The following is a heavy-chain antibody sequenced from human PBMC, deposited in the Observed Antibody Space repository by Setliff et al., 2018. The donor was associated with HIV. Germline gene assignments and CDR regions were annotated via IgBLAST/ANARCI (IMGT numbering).Heavy chain of an antibody. J-gene: IGHJ5*02. CDR3: AVRVRDEITIFEIIKTRRGWFDT. CDR1: SGSLMGYS. Sequence: PSETLSLTCAVYSGSLMGYSWSWIRQSPEKGLEWIGDINQRGSTIYNPSLKSRVTMSLDESKNQFSLKLSSVTVADTAMYYCAVRVRDEITIFEIIKTRRGWFDTWGQGTLVTVSS. V-gene: IGHV4-34*01. CDR2: INQRGST. D-gene: IGHD3-10*01.